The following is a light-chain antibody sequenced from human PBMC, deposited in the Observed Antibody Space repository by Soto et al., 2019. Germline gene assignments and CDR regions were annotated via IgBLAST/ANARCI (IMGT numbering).Light chain of an antibody. J-gene: IGKJ2*01. CDR3: QQYNSPYT. CDR2: KAS. V-gene: IGKV1-5*03. CDR1: QTISSW. Sequence: DIQMTQSPSTLSASVGDRVTITCRASQTISSWLAWYQQKPGKAPKLLIYKASSLASGVPSRFSGSGSGTEFTLTISSLQPDDFSTYYCQQYNSPYTVGQGTKLQIK.